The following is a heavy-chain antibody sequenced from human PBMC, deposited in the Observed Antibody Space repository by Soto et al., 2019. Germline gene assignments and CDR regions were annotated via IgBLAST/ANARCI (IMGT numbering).Heavy chain of an antibody. CDR3: ARVLRFFDWLPNYYYYYYMDV. J-gene: IGHJ6*03. D-gene: IGHD3-9*01. CDR1: GFTFSSYW. Sequence: GGSLRLSCAASGFTFSSYWMSWVRQAPGKGLEWVANIKQEGSEKYYVDSVKGRFTISRDNAKNSLYLQMNSLRAEDTAVYYFARVLRFFDWLPNYYYYYYMDVWGKGTTVTVSS. V-gene: IGHV3-7*01. CDR2: IKQEGSEK.